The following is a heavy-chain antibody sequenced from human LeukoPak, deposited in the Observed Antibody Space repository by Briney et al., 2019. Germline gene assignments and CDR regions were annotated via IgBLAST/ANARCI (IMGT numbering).Heavy chain of an antibody. D-gene: IGHD2-15*01. CDR2: IYYSGST. CDR1: GGSISSGGYY. J-gene: IGHJ4*02. Sequence: TLSLTCTVSGGSISSGGYYWSWLRQHPGKGLEWIGYIYYSGSTYYNPSLKSRVTISVDTSKNQFSLKLSSVTAADTAVYYCARGGPPGDIVVVVAATHFDYWGQGTLVTVSS. V-gene: IGHV4-31*03. CDR3: ARGGPPGDIVVVVAATHFDY.